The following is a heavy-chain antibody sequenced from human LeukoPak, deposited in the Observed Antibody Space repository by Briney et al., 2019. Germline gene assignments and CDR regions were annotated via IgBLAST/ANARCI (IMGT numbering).Heavy chain of an antibody. CDR1: GFTFSSYA. V-gene: IGHV3-66*02. D-gene: IGHD3-16*01. CDR3: ARVGGRYYYMDV. CDR2: IYSGGST. J-gene: IGHJ6*03. Sequence: PGGTLRLSCAASGFTFSSYAMHWVRQAPGKGLEWVSVIYSGGSTYYAASVKGRFTISRDNSKNTLYLQMNSLRAEDTAVYYCARVGGRYYYMDVWGKGTTVTVSS.